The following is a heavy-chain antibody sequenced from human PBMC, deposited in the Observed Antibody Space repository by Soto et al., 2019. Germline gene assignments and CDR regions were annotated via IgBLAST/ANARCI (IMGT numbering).Heavy chain of an antibody. CDR2: IGSGGSPI. D-gene: IGHD6-13*01. V-gene: IGHV3-48*01. Sequence: GGSLRLSCAASGFTFSDYSMTWVRRAPGKGLEWLSYIGSGGSPIKYADSVMGRFTVSRDNAKSSLYLQMNSLRAEDTAVYYCARGLGSSWFFLWGQGTLVTVSS. J-gene: IGHJ5*02. CDR3: ARGLGSSWFFL. CDR1: GFTFSDYS.